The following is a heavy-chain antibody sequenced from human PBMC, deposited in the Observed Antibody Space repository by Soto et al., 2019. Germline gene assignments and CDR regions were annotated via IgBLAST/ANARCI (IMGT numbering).Heavy chain of an antibody. CDR3: TKDDGYNDSTYYHYFGMDV. CDR1: GFTFSGYY. CDR2: ISYDGSTE. D-gene: IGHD5-12*01. Sequence: GGSLRLSCAASGFTFSGYYMHWVRQAPGKGLEWVAVISYDGSTEYYADSVKGRFTISRDNSANRLFLQMNSLRPEDTAVYYCTKDDGYNDSTYYHYFGMDVWGQGTTVTVSS. J-gene: IGHJ6*02. V-gene: IGHV3-30*18.